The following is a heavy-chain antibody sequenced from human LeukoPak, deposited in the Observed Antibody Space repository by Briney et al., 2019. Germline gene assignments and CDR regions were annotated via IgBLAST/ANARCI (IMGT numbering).Heavy chain of an antibody. CDR2: IYSSGPT. D-gene: IGHD3-10*01. J-gene: IGHJ6*02. CDR1: GVTLSTNY. Sequence: GGSLRLSCAASGVTLSTNYMHWVRQAPGKGLEWVAFIYSSGPTFYADSVKGRFNISKDNFRNTLFLQMYSLRPDDTAVYYCAKADFGEWVMDVWGQGTAVIVSS. CDR3: AKADFGEWVMDV. V-gene: IGHV3-53*01.